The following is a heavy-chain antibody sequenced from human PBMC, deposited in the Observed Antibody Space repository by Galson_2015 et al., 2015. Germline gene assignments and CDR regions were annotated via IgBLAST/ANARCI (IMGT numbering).Heavy chain of an antibody. V-gene: IGHV5-51*01. Sequence: QSGAEVKKPGESLTISCKGSGYSFSSNWVGWVRQMPGKGLECMGIIFPGDSDTRYSPSFQGQVTVSADKSISTAYLQWRSLKASDAAIYYCARLGYGSSWYAGDFAYWGQGTLVTVSS. CDR3: ARLGYGSSWYAGDFAY. CDR2: IFPGDSDT. D-gene: IGHD6-13*01. CDR1: GYSFSSNW. J-gene: IGHJ4*02.